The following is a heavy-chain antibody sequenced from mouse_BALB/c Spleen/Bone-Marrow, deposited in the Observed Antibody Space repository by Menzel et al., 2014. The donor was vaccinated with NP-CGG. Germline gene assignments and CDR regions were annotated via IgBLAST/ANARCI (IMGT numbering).Heavy chain of an antibody. CDR1: GFTFSDYY. CDR2: ISDGGSYT. D-gene: IGHD2-14*01. V-gene: IGHV5-4*02. Sequence: DVHLVETGGGVEKPGGSLKLSSADSGFTFSDYYMYWVRQTPEKRLEWVATISDGGSYTYYPDSVKGRFTISRDNAKNNLYLQMSSLKSEDTAMYYCARDALYRYDGFFAMDYSGQATPVPVSS. J-gene: IGHJ4*01. CDR3: ARDALYRYDGFFAMDY.